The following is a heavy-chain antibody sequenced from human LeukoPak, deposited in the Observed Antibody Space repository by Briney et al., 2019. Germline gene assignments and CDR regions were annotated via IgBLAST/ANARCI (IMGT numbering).Heavy chain of an antibody. CDR1: GFSFSIYR. V-gene: IGHV3-48*03. CDR2: IHLSGAPI. Sequence: PGGSLRLSCAASGFSFSIYRMNWVRQAPGKGPEWIAYIHLSGAPINYAEPVKGRFSISRDNVNNALYLQMDNLRVEDTGVYYCARDRGYTRTNTDGYPVFDLWGQGTLVTVSS. D-gene: IGHD5-24*01. CDR3: ARDRGYTRTNTDGYPVFDL. J-gene: IGHJ4*03.